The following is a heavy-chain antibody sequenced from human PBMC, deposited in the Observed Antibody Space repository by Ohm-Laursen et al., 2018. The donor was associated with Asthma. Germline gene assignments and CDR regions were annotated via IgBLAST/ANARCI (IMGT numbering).Heavy chain of an antibody. Sequence: SSLRLSCAASGFTFRSYAMHWVRQAPGKGLEWVAVGGSYYDGGLKYYADSVNGRFTISRDNSKNTLYLQMNSLRAEDTAVYYCARDGGIAENDWYFDLWGRGTLVTVSS. CDR1: GFTFRSYA. J-gene: IGHJ2*01. V-gene: IGHV3-30-3*01. D-gene: IGHD6-13*01. CDR2: GGSYYDGGLK. CDR3: ARDGGIAENDWYFDL.